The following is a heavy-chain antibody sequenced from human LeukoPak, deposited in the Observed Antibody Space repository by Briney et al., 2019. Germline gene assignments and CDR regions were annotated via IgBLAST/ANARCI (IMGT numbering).Heavy chain of an antibody. D-gene: IGHD4-17*01. CDR2: MNPNSGNT. J-gene: IGHJ5*02. V-gene: IGHV1-8*01. CDR3: ARATVTTIFNWFDP. Sequence: GASVKVSFKASGYTFTSYDINWVRQAPGQGIEWMGWMNPNSGNTGYAQKFQGRVTMTRNTSISTAYMELSSLRPEDTAVYYCARATVTTIFNWFDPWGQGTLVTVSS. CDR1: GYTFTSYD.